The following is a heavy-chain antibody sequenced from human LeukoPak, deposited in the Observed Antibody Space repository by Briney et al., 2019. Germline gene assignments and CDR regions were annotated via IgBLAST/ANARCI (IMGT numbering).Heavy chain of an antibody. J-gene: IGHJ5*02. Sequence: PGGSLRLSCAASGFTFSSYAMSWVRQAPGKGLERVSAISGSGGSTYYADSVKGRFTISRDNPKNTLYLQMNSLRAEDTAVYYCAKLPLQDYRGNWFDPWGQGTLVTVSS. CDR2: ISGSGGST. CDR3: AKLPLQDYRGNWFDP. CDR1: GFTFSSYA. V-gene: IGHV3-23*01. D-gene: IGHD4-11*01.